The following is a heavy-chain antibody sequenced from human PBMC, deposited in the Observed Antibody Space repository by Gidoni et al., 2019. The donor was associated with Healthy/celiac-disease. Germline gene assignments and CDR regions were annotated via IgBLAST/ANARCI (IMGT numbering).Heavy chain of an antibody. J-gene: IGHJ6*02. CDR1: GCTCSNYG. CDR3: AKDLAGSGSYLWYYYGMDV. V-gene: IGHV3-30*18. Sequence: QVQLVESVGGVVKPGRHLRLYCAASGCTCSNYGMHWVGQAPGKGLEWVAVRSYDGSNKYYADSVKGRFTISRDNSKNTLYLQMNSLRAEDTAGYYCAKDLAGSGSYLWYYYGMDVWGQGTTVTVSS. D-gene: IGHD3-10*01. CDR2: RSYDGSNK.